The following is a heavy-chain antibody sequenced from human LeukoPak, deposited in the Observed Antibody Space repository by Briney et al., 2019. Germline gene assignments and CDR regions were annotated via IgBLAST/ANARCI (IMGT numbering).Heavy chain of an antibody. CDR1: GGSISSSNW. CDR3: ARVSPYSSSWGLYRWYFDL. V-gene: IGHV4-4*02. Sequence: SETLSLTCAVSGGSISSSNWWSWVRQPPGKGLEWIGEIYHSGSTNYNPSLKSRVTISVDKSKNQFSLKLSSVTAADTAVYYCARVSPYSSSWGLYRWYFDLWGRGTLVTVSS. CDR2: IYHSGST. D-gene: IGHD6-13*01. J-gene: IGHJ2*01.